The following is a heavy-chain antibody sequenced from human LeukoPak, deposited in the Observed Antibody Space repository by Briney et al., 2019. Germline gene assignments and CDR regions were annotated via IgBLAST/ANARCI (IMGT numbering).Heavy chain of an antibody. J-gene: IGHJ5*02. CDR1: GGSISSSSYY. D-gene: IGHD3-16*01. V-gene: IGHV4-39*07. CDR2: IYYSGST. CDR3: ARTWGGFDP. Sequence: PSETLSLTCTVSGGSISSSSYYWGWIRQPPGKGLEWIGSIYYSGSTYYNPSLKSRVTISVDTSKNQFSLKLSSVTAADTAVYYCARTWGGFDPWGQGTLVTVSP.